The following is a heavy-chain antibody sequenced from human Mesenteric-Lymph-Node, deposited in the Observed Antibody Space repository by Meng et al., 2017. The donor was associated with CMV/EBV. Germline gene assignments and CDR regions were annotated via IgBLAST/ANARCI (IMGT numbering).Heavy chain of an antibody. CDR2: INDRGDT. Sequence: SETLSLTCAISGDSISGYYWNYIRQPPGKGLEWIGYINDRGDTKYNPSLKSRVTISQDTSKNQFFLKMRSVTTADTAVYYCARSVIEVVEVAIGVEYYYNGMDVWGQGTTVTVSS. CDR1: GDSISGYY. J-gene: IGHJ6*02. CDR3: ARSVIEVVEVAIGVEYYYNGMDV. D-gene: IGHD2-15*01. V-gene: IGHV4-59*01.